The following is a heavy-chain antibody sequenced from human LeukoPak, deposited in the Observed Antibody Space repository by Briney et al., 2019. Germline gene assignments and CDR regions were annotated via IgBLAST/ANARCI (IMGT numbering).Heavy chain of an antibody. CDR2: MNPNSGNT. J-gene: IGHJ5*02. CDR3: AREGEYSSGSNWFDP. D-gene: IGHD6-19*01. Sequence: ASVTVSCKASGYTFTSYDIHWVRQATGQGLEWMGWMNPNSGNTGYAQKFQGRVTMTRDTSISTAYMELSRLRSDDTAVYYCAREGEYSSGSNWFDPWGQGTLVTVSS. CDR1: GYTFTSYD. V-gene: IGHV1-8*01.